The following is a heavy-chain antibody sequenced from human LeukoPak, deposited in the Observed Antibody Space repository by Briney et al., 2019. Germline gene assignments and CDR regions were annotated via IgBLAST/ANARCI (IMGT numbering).Heavy chain of an antibody. J-gene: IGHJ3*02. V-gene: IGHV3-30-3*01. CDR2: ISYDGSNK. CDR1: GFTFSSYA. CDR3: ARIDPWGGNHDAFDI. Sequence: HPGGSLRLSCAASGFTFSSYAMHWVRQAPGKGLEWVAVISYDGSNKYYADSVKGRFTISRDNSKNTLYLQMNSLRAEDTAVYYCARIDPWGGNHDAFDIWGQGTMVTVSS. D-gene: IGHD1-14*01.